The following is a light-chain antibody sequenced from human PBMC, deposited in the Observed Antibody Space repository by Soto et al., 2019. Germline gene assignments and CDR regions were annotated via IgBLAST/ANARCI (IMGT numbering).Light chain of an antibody. CDR3: QKYSSVPV. J-gene: IGKJ3*01. Sequence: DIQMTQSLPSLSASVGDRVTITCRASQGIRNFVAWYQQKPGKAPKLLIYAASTLQSGVPSRFSGSGSGTDFTLTINSLQPEDVATYSCQKYSSVPVFGPGTKVEIK. CDR1: QGIRNF. CDR2: AAS. V-gene: IGKV1-27*01.